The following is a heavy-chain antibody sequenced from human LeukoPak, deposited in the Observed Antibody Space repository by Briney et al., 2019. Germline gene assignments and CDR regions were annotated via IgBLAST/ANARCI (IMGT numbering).Heavy chain of an antibody. CDR2: IKSDGSST. J-gene: IGHJ6*02. D-gene: IGHD2-21*02. CDR1: GFTFSNYW. CDR3: SRDSLSSCGGDCYSGLDV. Sequence: GGSLRLSCAASGFTFSNYWMHWVRRAPGEALMWVSRIKSDGSSTTYADSVKGRFTISRDNAKNTLYLQMNSLRAEDTAVYYCSRDSLSSCGGDCYSGLDVWGQGTTVTVSS. V-gene: IGHV3-74*01.